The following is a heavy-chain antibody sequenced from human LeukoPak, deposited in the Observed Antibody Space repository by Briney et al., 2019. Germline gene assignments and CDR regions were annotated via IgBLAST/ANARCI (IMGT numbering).Heavy chain of an antibody. CDR1: GYTFTSYY. CDR2: INPSGGST. D-gene: IGHD1-26*01. V-gene: IGHV1-46*01. J-gene: IGHJ6*03. Sequence: ASVKVSCKASGYTFTSYYMHWVRQAPGQGLEWMGIINPSGGSTSYAQKFQGRVTMTRDMSTSTVYMELSSLRSEDTAVYYCAREVRGATAYYYYMDVWGKGTTVTVSS. CDR3: AREVRGATAYYYYMDV.